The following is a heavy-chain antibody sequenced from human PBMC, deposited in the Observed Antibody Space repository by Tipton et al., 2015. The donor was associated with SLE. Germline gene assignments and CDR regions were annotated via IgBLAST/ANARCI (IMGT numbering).Heavy chain of an antibody. CDR2: IYYSGST. V-gene: IGHV4-61*01. D-gene: IGHD3-10*01. J-gene: IGHJ5*02. CDR3: ARRGADYYGSVPDTWFDP. CDR1: GGSVSSGSYY. Sequence: TLSLTCTVSGGSVSSGSYYWSWIRQPPGKGLEWIGYIYYSGSTNYNPSLKSRVTISVDTSKNQFSLKLSSVTAADTAVYFCARRGADYYGSVPDTWFDPWGQGTLVTVSS.